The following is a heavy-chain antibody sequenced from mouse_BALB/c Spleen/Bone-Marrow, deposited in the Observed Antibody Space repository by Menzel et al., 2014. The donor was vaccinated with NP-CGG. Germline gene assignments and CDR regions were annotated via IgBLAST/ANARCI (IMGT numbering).Heavy chain of an antibody. J-gene: IGHJ3*01. CDR2: SRNKAKYYTT. D-gene: IGHD2-10*02. CDR3: ARDVGYGNYFVY. V-gene: IGHV7-1*02. CDR1: GFTFSDFY. Sequence: EAKLVESGGGLVQPGDSLRLSCAPSGFTFSDFYMEWVRQPPGKRLEWIAASRNKAKYYTTEYSASVKGRFIVSRDTSQSVLYLQMNALRAEDTAIYYCARDVGYGNYFVYWGQGTLVTVSA.